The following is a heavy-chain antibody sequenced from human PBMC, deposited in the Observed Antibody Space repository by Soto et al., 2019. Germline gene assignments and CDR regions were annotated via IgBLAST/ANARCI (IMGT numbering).Heavy chain of an antibody. CDR2: MNPNSGNT. CDR1: GYTFTSYD. Sequence: ASVKVSCKASGYTFTSYDINWVRQATGQGLEWMGWMNPNSGNTGYAQKFQGRVTMTRNTSISTAYMELSSLRSEDTAVYYCARGPLTLFDRDGYNSAYFDYWGQVPLVTVSS. J-gene: IGHJ4*02. CDR3: ARGPLTLFDRDGYNSAYFDY. V-gene: IGHV1-8*01. D-gene: IGHD5-12*01.